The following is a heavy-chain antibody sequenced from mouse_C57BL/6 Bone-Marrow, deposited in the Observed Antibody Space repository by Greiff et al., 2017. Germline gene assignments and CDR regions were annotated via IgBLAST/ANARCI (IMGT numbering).Heavy chain of an antibody. J-gene: IGHJ2*01. V-gene: IGHV3-6*01. CDR1: GYSITSGYY. Sequence: EVQLQESGPGLVKPSQSLSLTCSVTGYSITSGYYWNWIRQFPGNKLEWMGYISYDGSNNYNPSLKNRISITRATSKNQFFLKLNSVTTEDTATYYCASPGLDYWGQGTTLTVSS. CDR3: ASPGLDY. CDR2: ISYDGSN.